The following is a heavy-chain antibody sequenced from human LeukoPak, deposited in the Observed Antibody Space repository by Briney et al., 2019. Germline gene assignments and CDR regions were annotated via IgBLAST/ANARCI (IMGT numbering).Heavy chain of an antibody. CDR2: IKSRSDGGPT. CDR1: GFTLSNAW. Sequence: GGSLRLSCAASGFTLSNAWMTWVRQTPGKGLEWIGRIKSRSDGGPTDYAAPVKGRFTISRDDSKNTLYLQMNSLKTEDTAVYYCTTVRGSSLQYLQHWGQGTLVTVSS. V-gene: IGHV3-15*01. J-gene: IGHJ1*01. D-gene: IGHD1-26*01. CDR3: TTVRGSSLQYLQH.